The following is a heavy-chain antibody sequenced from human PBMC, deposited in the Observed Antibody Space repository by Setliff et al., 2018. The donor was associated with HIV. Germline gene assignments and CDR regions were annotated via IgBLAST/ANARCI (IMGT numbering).Heavy chain of an antibody. V-gene: IGHV1-69*06. D-gene: IGHD6-6*01. J-gene: IGHJ6*03. CDR3: ARGIAARGNYYYMDV. CDR2: IIPMSATT. Sequence: SVKVSCKASGYTFSSYGISWVRQAPGQGLEWMGRIIPMSATTNYAQNFQGRVTITADKSTNTAYMEVRSLRFEDTAVYYCARGIAARGNYYYMDVWGEGTTVTVSS. CDR1: GYTFSSYG.